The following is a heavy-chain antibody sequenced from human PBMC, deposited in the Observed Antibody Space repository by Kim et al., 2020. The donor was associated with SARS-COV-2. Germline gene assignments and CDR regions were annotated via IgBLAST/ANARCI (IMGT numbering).Heavy chain of an antibody. V-gene: IGHV3-74*01. CDR3: AREVSSFDWLSWWFDP. Sequence: GGSLRLSCAASGFTFSSYWMHWVRQAPGKGLVWVSRINSDGSSTSYADSVKGRFTISRDNAKNTLYLQMNSLRAEDTAVYYCAREVSSFDWLSWWFDPWGQGNLVTVSS. CDR1: GFTFSSYW. D-gene: IGHD3-9*01. J-gene: IGHJ5*01. CDR2: INSDGSST.